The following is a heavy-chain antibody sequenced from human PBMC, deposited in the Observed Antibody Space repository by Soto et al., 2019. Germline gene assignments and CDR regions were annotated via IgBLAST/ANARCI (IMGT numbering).Heavy chain of an antibody. Sequence: GASVKVSCTASGYTFTSYGISWVRQAPGQGLEWMGWISAYNGNTNYAQKLQGRVTMTTDTSTSTAYMELRSLRSDDTAVYYCARDRSIVATVGAFDIWGQGTMVTVSS. V-gene: IGHV1-18*01. CDR1: GYTFTSYG. J-gene: IGHJ3*02. CDR2: ISAYNGNT. D-gene: IGHD5-12*01. CDR3: ARDRSIVATVGAFDI.